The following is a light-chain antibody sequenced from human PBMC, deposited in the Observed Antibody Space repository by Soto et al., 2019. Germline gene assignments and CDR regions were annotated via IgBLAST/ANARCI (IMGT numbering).Light chain of an antibody. J-gene: IGLJ1*01. V-gene: IGLV2-14*03. CDR3: TSYTSTRTLYV. Sequence: QSVLTQPASVSGSPGQSITISCTGTSSDIGGYNYVSWYQQLPGKVPKLIIYDVSNRPSWVSDRFSGSKSGNAASLTSSGLQADYEADYYCTSYTSTRTLYVFGTGTKLTVI. CDR1: SSDIGGYNY. CDR2: DVS.